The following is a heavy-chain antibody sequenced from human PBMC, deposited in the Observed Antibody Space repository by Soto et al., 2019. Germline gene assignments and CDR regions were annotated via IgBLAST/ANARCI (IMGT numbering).Heavy chain of an antibody. J-gene: IGHJ6*02. V-gene: IGHV4-4*02. CDR2: IYHIGST. Sequence: SETLSLTCAVSGGSVSSTQWWTWVRQAPGKGLEWLGEIYHIGSTKYNPSLKSRVTMSVDKSKNNFSLKLRSVTAADTAVYYCARLGKGYYYDSSGLSGGGGMDVWGQGTTVTVS. CDR1: GGSVSSTQW. D-gene: IGHD3-22*01. CDR3: ARLGKGYYYDSSGLSGGGGMDV.